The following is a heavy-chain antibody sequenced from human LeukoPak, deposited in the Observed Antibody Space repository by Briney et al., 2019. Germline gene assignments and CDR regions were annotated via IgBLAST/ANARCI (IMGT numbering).Heavy chain of an antibody. Sequence: SQTLSPTCTVSGGSISRGGYYWTWIRQHPGKGLEWIGSIYYSGSTYYNLSLKSRVTISVDTSKNQFSLKLSSVTAADTAVYYCARAPYGGYYYFDYWGQGTLVTVSS. D-gene: IGHD5-12*01. V-gene: IGHV4-31*03. CDR1: GGSISRGGYY. CDR2: IYYSGST. CDR3: ARAPYGGYYYFDY. J-gene: IGHJ4*02.